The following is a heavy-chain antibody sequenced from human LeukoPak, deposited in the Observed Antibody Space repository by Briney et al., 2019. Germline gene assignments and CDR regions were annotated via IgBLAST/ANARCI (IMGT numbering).Heavy chain of an antibody. CDR3: ARSLKWNLVGFDY. D-gene: IGHD1-1*01. V-gene: IGHV3-23*01. J-gene: IGHJ4*02. Sequence: GGSLRLSCAAFGFTFSSYAINWVRQAPGKGLEWVSVISDSGGSTFYADSVKGRFTSSRDNSKNTLYLQMSGLRTEDTAAYYCARSLKWNLVGFDYWGQGTLVTVSS. CDR1: GFTFSSYA. CDR2: ISDSGGST.